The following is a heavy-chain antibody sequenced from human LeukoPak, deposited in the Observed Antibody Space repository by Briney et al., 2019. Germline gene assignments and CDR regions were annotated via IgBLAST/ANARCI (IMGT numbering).Heavy chain of an antibody. CDR1: GYTFTTYD. J-gene: IGHJ4*02. CDR2: VNPNSGNT. CDR3: ARVETGIAAAGTIDY. V-gene: IGHV1-8*01. D-gene: IGHD6-13*01. Sequence: ASVKVSCKASGYTFTTYDINWVRQATGQGPEWMGWVNPNSGNTGYVQKFQGRVTITADESTSTAYMELSSLRSEDTAVYYCARVETGIAAAGTIDYWGQGTLVTVSS.